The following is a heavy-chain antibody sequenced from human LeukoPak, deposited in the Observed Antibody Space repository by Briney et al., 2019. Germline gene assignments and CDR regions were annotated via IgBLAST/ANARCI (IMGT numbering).Heavy chain of an antibody. V-gene: IGHV4-30-4*01. Sequence: PSETLSLTCTVSGGSISSGDYYWSWIRQPPGKGLEWIGYIYYSGSTNYNPSLKSRVTISVDTSKNQFSLKLSSVTAADTAVYYCASTNGAYTPSSYYYYYMDVWGKGTTVTVSS. D-gene: IGHD7-27*01. CDR2: IYYSGST. J-gene: IGHJ6*03. CDR1: GGSISSGDYY. CDR3: ASTNGAYTPSSYYYYYMDV.